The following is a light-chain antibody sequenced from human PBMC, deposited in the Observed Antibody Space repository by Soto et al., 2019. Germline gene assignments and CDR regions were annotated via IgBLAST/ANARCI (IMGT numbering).Light chain of an antibody. V-gene: IGKV1-39*01. CDR1: QSISTY. Sequence: DIQMTQSPSSLSTSLGDRVTITCRASQSISTYLNWYQQQPGKAPKLLIYEASNSQGGVPSRFSGSGSATDFTLTLTSLQPEDFAAYYCQQGYNTSLTCARGTIVDIK. J-gene: IGKJ3*01. CDR2: EAS. CDR3: QQGYNTSLT.